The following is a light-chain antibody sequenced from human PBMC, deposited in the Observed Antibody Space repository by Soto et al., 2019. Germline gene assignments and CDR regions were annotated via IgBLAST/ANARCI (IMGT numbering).Light chain of an antibody. CDR2: ASS. J-gene: IGKJ2*01. CDR3: QQANSFPPT. V-gene: IGKV1-12*01. CDR1: QGISNW. Sequence: DIQMTQSPSSVSASVGDRVTITCRASQGISNWLAWYQQKPGKAPNLLIFASSSLQSGVPSRFSGSGSGTDFTLTISDLQPEDFSTYYCQQANSFPPTFGQGTKLEIK.